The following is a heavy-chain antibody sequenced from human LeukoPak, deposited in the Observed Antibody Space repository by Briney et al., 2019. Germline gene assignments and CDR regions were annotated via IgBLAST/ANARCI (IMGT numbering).Heavy chain of an antibody. CDR2: IYHSGST. D-gene: IGHD5-12*01. CDR3: ARDLSVGYDPYYYYYMDV. CDR1: GGSISSYY. J-gene: IGHJ6*03. Sequence: SETLSLTCTVSGGSISSYYWSWIRQPPGKGLEWIGYIYHSGSTYYNPSLKSRVTISVDRSKNQFSLKLSSVTAADTVVYYCARDLSVGYDPYYYYYMDVWGKGTTVTASS. V-gene: IGHV4-59*12.